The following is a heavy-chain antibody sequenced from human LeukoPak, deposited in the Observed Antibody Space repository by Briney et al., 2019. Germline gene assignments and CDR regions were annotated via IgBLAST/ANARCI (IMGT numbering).Heavy chain of an antibody. D-gene: IGHD3-16*01. V-gene: IGHV3-21*01. CDR1: GFTFSSYS. Sequence: GGSLRLSCAASGFTFSSYSMNWVRQAPGKGLEWVSSISSSSSYIYYADSVKGRFTISRDNSKNTLYLQMNSLRAEDTAVYYCARAGGSARDDAFDIWGQGTMVTVSS. CDR3: ARAGGSARDDAFDI. CDR2: ISSSSSYI. J-gene: IGHJ3*02.